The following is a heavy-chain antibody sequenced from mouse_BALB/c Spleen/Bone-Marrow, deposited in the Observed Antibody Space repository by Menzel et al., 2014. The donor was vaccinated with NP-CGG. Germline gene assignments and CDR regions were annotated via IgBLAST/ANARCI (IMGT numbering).Heavy chain of an antibody. D-gene: IGHD1-1*01. J-gene: IGHJ2*01. Sequence: EVQLQQSGAALVKPGASVKLSCTAPGFNIKDTYMHWVKQRPEQGLEWVGRIDPANGNTKYDPKFQGKATITADTSSNTAYLQLSSLTSEDTAVYYCARYYYGSSYFDYWGQGTTLTVSS. CDR2: IDPANGNT. V-gene: IGHV14-3*02. CDR3: ARYYYGSSYFDY. CDR1: GFNIKDTY.